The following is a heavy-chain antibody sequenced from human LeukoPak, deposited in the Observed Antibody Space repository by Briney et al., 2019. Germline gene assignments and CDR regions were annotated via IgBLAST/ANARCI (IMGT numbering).Heavy chain of an antibody. Sequence: PGGSLRLSCAASGFTFSSYGMHWVRQAPGKGLEWVAFIRYDGSNKYYADSVKGRFTISRDNSKNTLYLQMNSLRAEDTAVYYCAKLYCSSSSRSRGGYFDYWGRGTLVTVSS. CDR3: AKLYCSSSSRSRGGYFDY. CDR2: IRYDGSNK. D-gene: IGHD2-15*01. J-gene: IGHJ4*02. V-gene: IGHV3-30*02. CDR1: GFTFSSYG.